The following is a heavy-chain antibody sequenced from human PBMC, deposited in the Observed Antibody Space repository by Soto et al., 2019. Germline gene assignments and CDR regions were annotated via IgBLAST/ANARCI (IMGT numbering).Heavy chain of an antibody. CDR3: AKILQLGDYAYYYYGMDV. CDR2: IIPIFGTA. Sequence: ASVKVSCKASGGTFSSYAISWVRQAPGQGLEWMGGIIPIFGTANYAQKFQGRVTITADESKNTLYLQMNSLRAEDTAVYYCAKILQLGDYAYYYYGMDVWGQGTTVTVSS. CDR1: GGTFSSYA. J-gene: IGHJ6*02. V-gene: IGHV1-69*13. D-gene: IGHD4-17*01.